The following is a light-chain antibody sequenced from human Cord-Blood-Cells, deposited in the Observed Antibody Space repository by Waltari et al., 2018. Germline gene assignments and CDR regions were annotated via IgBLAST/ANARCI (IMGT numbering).Light chain of an antibody. J-gene: IGKJ3*01. CDR2: GAS. CDR3: QQYGSSPPFT. Sequence: DIVLTQSPGTLPLSQGERATLSCRASQSVSSSYLAWYQQKPGQAPRLLIYGASSRATGIPDRFSGSGSGTDFTLTISRLEPEDFAVYYCQQYGSSPPFTFGPGTKVDIK. CDR1: QSVSSSY. V-gene: IGKV3-20*01.